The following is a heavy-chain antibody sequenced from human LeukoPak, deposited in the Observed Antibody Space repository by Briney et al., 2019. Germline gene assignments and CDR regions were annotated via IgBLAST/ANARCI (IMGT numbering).Heavy chain of an antibody. CDR3: AKWGDYDILTGYYVSDF. CDR1: GFLFRNYA. Sequence: GSLLLSCAASGFLFRNYAMSWGRRAPGKGLERGSAITGSGDTTYYAESVKGRFTVSRDSSKNTLYVEMNTLRAEDTAVYYCAKWGDYDILTGYYVSDFWGQGTLVTVSS. V-gene: IGHV3-23*01. CDR2: ITGSGDTT. J-gene: IGHJ4*02. D-gene: IGHD3-9*01.